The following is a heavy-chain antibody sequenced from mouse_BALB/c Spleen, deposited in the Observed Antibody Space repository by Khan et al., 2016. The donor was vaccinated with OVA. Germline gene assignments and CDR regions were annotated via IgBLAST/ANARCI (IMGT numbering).Heavy chain of an antibody. Sequence: QIQLVQSGPELKKPGETVKISCKASGYTFTSYGMNWVKQSPGKALRWMGWINTYTGEPTYTDDFKGRFAFSLETSASTAYLQINNLKTEDTAADFCARPRYFSYTLDYWGQGTSVTVSS. CDR1: GYTFTSYG. CDR3: ARPRYFSYTLDY. D-gene: IGHD1-1*01. CDR2: INTYTGEP. V-gene: IGHV9-3-1*01. J-gene: IGHJ4*01.